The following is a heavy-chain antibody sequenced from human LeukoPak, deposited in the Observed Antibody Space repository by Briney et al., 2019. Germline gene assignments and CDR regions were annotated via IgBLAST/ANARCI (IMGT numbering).Heavy chain of an antibody. CDR2: IIPIFGTA. Sequence: ASVKVSCKASGGTFSSYAISWVRQAPGQGLEWVGGIIPIFGTANYAQKFQGRVTITTDESTSTAYVELSSLRSEDTAVYYCARAGGYSRYYYYMDVWAKGTTVTVSS. CDR3: ARAGGYSRYYYYMDV. CDR1: GGTFSSYA. V-gene: IGHV1-69*05. J-gene: IGHJ6*03. D-gene: IGHD1-26*01.